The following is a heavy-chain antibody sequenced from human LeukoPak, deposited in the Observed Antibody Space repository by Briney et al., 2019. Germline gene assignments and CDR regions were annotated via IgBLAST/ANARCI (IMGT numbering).Heavy chain of an antibody. CDR1: GYTFTSYG. J-gene: IGHJ4*02. CDR2: ISAYNGNT. Sequence: ASVKVSCKASGYTFTSYGIGWVRQAPGQGLEWMGWISAYNGNTNYAQKLQGRVTMTTDTSTSTAYMELRSLRSDDTAVYYCARDRDDSSSWYGPSDYWGQGTLVTVSS. D-gene: IGHD6-13*01. V-gene: IGHV1-18*01. CDR3: ARDRDDSSSWYGPSDY.